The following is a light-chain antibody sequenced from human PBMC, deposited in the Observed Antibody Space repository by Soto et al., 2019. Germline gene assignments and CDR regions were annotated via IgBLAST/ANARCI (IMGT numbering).Light chain of an antibody. CDR3: QQSYSTQYT. J-gene: IGKJ2*01. Sequence: DIQMTQSPSSLSASVGDRVTITCRASQSISSYLNWYQQKPGKAPKLLIYAASSLQSGVPSRFNGSGSGTDFTLTISSLQPEDFATYYCQQSYSTQYTFGQGTKVDIK. CDR1: QSISSY. V-gene: IGKV1-39*01. CDR2: AAS.